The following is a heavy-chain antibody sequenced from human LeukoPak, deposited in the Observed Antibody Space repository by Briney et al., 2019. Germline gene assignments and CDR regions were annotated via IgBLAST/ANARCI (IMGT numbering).Heavy chain of an antibody. D-gene: IGHD6-19*01. Sequence: QTGGSLRLSCAASGFTFSGSAMHWVRQASGKGLEWVGRIRGKANSYATAYAASVKGRFTISRDNSKNTVYLQMNNMRVDDTAVYYCARVAGWHWFDPWGQGTLVTVSS. CDR1: GFTFSGSA. CDR2: IRGKANSYAT. J-gene: IGHJ5*02. V-gene: IGHV3-73*01. CDR3: ARVAGWHWFDP.